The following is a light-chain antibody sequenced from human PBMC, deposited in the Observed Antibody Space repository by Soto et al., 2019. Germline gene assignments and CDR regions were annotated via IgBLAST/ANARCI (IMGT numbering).Light chain of an antibody. V-gene: IGKV1-8*01. CDR1: QGISSY. J-gene: IGKJ1*01. CDR2: AAS. CDR3: KQYYSYPRT. Sequence: AIRMTQSPSSLSASTGDRVTITCRASQGISSYLAWYQQKPGKAPKLLTYAASTLQSGVQSRFSGSGSGTDFTLTISCLQSEDFATYYCKQYYSYPRTFGQGTKVDNK.